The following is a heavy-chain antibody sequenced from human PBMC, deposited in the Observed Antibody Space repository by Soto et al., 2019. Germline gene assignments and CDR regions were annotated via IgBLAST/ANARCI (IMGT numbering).Heavy chain of an antibody. J-gene: IGHJ4*02. CDR2: ISGAGSNT. D-gene: IGHD6-19*01. V-gene: IGHV3-23*01. Sequence: GGSLRLSCAASGFTFNIYAMTWVRQAPGEGLEWVSCISGAGSNTFYADSVKGRFTISRDNSKNTLFLQMNNLRAEDTAIYFCAKGSLGVAVALFDYWGQGTLVTVSS. CDR3: AKGSLGVAVALFDY. CDR1: GFTFNIYA.